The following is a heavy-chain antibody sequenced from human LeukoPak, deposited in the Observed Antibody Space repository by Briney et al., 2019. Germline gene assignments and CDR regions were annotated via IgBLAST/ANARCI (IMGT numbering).Heavy chain of an antibody. CDR1: GFTFSSYA. J-gene: IGHJ3*02. CDR3: AKGVLSGIGAFDI. V-gene: IGHV3-23*01. CDR2: ISGSGGST. D-gene: IGHD3-10*01. Sequence: PGGSLRLSCAASGFTFSSYAMSWVRQAPGKGLEWVSAISGSGGSTYYADSVKGRFTISRDNAKNTLYLQMNSLRAEDTAVYYCAKGVLSGIGAFDIWDQGTMVTVSS.